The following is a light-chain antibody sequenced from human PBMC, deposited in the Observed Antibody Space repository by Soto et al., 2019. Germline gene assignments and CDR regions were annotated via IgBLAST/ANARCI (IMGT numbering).Light chain of an antibody. CDR1: SSDVGGYNY. V-gene: IGLV2-14*01. CDR3: SSYTSSSTRV. CDR2: EVS. J-gene: IGLJ2*01. Sequence: QSALTQPASVPGSPGLSITISCTGTSSDVGGYNYVSWYQQHPGKAPKLMIYEVSNWPSGVSNRFSGSKSGNTASLTISGLQAEDEADYYCSSYTSSSTRVFGGGTKVTVL.